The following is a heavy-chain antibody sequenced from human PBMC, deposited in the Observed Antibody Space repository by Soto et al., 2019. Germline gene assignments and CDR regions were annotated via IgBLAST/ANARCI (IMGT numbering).Heavy chain of an antibody. Sequence: QVQLVQSGAEEKKPGASVKVSCKASGYSFTSYAMHWVRQDPGQRLEWMGWINAGNGNTKYSQKFQGRVTITRDTSASTAYMELSSLRSEDTAMYYCARAVAVPASCDYWGQGTLVTVSS. CDR3: ARAVAVPASCDY. D-gene: IGHD6-19*01. J-gene: IGHJ4*02. CDR2: INAGNGNT. V-gene: IGHV1-3*05. CDR1: GYSFTSYA.